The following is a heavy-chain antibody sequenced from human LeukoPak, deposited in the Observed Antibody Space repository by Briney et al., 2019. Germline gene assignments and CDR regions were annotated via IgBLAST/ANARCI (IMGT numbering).Heavy chain of an antibody. J-gene: IGHJ6*03. Sequence: GWSLRLSCATSGFTFSSYAVAWVRQAPGKGLEWVSSISNTGSNTYYADSVKGRFTISRDNSKNTLSLQMNSLTAEDTAVYYCAARCGYYHYMDVWGKGTTVTVSS. V-gene: IGHV3-23*01. CDR1: GFTFSSYA. CDR2: ISNTGSNT. D-gene: IGHD3-3*01. CDR3: AARCGYYHYMDV.